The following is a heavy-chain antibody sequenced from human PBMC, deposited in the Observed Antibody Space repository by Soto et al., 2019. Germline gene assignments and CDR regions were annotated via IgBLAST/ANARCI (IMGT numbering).Heavy chain of an antibody. CDR2: ISSSSSYI. Sequence: VQLVESGGGLVKPGGSLRLSCAASGFTFSSYSMNWVRQAPGKGLEWVSSISSSSSYIYYADSVKGRFTISRDNAKNALYLEMNSLRAEDTAVYYCARVGYCSGGSCYEVHYFDYWGQGTLVTVSS. D-gene: IGHD2-15*01. CDR3: ARVGYCSGGSCYEVHYFDY. CDR1: GFTFSSYS. V-gene: IGHV3-21*01. J-gene: IGHJ4*02.